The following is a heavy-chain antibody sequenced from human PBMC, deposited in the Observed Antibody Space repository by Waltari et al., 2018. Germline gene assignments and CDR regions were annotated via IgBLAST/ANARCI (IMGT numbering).Heavy chain of an antibody. CDR2: IIPIYGTE. V-gene: IGHV1-69*01. D-gene: IGHD3-16*01. CDR3: ARDGGIKSGAGHWYCDL. CDR1: GGTFSSYA. J-gene: IGHJ2*01. Sequence: QVQLVQSGAEVKKPGSSVKVSCKASGGTFSSYAISWVRQAPGQGLEWMGGIIPIYGTENYGQKVQGRGTITGDESTSTAYRELSSLRSEDTAVYYCARDGGIKSGAGHWYCDLWGRGTLVTVSS.